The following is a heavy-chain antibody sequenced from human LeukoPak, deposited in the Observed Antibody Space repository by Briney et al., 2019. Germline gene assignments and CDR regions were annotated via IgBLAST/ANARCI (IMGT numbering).Heavy chain of an antibody. V-gene: IGHV3-30*02. CDR3: AKALGGCYYFDF. Sequence: PGGSLRLSCAASGFTFSTYGMHWVRQALGRGLERVAFIRYDADNKYYADSVRGRFTISRDNSKNTLFLQMNSLRAEDTAAYYCAKALGGCYYFDFWGQGTLVTVSS. J-gene: IGHJ4*02. D-gene: IGHD2-15*01. CDR1: GFTFSTYG. CDR2: IRYDADNK.